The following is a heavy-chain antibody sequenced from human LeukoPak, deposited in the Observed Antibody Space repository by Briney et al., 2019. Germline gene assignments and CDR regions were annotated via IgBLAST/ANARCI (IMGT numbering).Heavy chain of an antibody. V-gene: IGHV4-39*07. CDR3: TRVTYNGYQHFAY. J-gene: IGHJ4*02. D-gene: IGHD3-10*01. CDR1: GGSISPNTYY. Sequence: PSETLSLTRILSGGSISPNTYYWGSIRLPPGKGLEWIGEIHQRGTTYYNPSLRSRVTISVDTSQNHFSLRLTSVAAADTAVYYCTRVTYNGYQHFAYWGQGNLVTVS. CDR2: IHQRGTT.